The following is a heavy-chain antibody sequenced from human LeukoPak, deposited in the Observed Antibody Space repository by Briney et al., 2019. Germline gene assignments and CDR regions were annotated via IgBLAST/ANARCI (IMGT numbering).Heavy chain of an antibody. V-gene: IGHV1-2*02. CDR3: ARGRIVATGNFDY. J-gene: IGHJ4*02. CDR2: INPNSGGT. CDR1: GYTFTGYY. Sequence: ASVTVSCKASGYTFTGYYMHWVRQAPGQGLEWMGWINPNSGGTNYAQKFQGRVTMTRDTSISTAYMELSRLRSDDTAVYYCARGRIVATGNFDYWGQGTLVTVSS. D-gene: IGHD5-12*01.